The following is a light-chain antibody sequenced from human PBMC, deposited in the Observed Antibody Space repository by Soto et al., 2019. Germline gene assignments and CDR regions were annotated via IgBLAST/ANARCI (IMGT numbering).Light chain of an antibody. Sequence: EIVLTQSPGTLSLSPGERATLSCRASQSVSSSYLAWYQQKPGQAPSLLIYGASSRATGIPDRFSGSGSGTDFTLTINRVEPEDSAVYYCQQYYTLITFGQGTRLEIK. J-gene: IGKJ5*01. CDR3: QQYYTLIT. V-gene: IGKV3-20*01. CDR2: GAS. CDR1: QSVSSSY.